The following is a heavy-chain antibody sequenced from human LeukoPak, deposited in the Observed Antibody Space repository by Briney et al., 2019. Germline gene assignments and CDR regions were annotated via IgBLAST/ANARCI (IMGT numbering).Heavy chain of an antibody. CDR2: IYYSGST. CDR1: GGSISSSSYY. V-gene: IGHV4-39*01. CDR3: ARGGVSNY. D-gene: IGHD2-8*01. Sequence: PSETLSLTCTVSGGSISSSSYYWGWIRQPPGKGLEWIGSIYYSGSTYYNPSLKSRVTISVDTSKNQFSLKLSSVTAADTAVYYCARGGVSNYWGQGTPVTVSS. J-gene: IGHJ4*02.